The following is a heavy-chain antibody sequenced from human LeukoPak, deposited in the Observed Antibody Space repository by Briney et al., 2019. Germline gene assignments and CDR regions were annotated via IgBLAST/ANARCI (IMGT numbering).Heavy chain of an antibody. CDR1: GFTFSSYS. J-gene: IGHJ4*02. CDR3: ATESQRYFSDTGGLDY. V-gene: IGHV3-21*01. D-gene: IGHD2-8*02. Sequence: PGGSLRLSCAASGFTFSSYSMNWVRQAPGKGLEWVSSISSSSSYIYYADSVKGRFTISRDNAKNSLYLQMNSLRIEDTALYYCATESQRYFSDTGGLDYWGQGTLVTVSS. CDR2: ISSSSSYI.